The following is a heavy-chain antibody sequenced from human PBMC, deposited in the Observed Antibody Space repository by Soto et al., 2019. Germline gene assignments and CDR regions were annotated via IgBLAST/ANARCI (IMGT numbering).Heavy chain of an antibody. J-gene: IGHJ4*02. D-gene: IGHD3-16*01. Sequence: QVQLVQSGAEVQKPGSSVKVSCKASGGTFRSFAFSWLRQAPGHGLEWMGGIIPLFGTTNYAQRFQGRVTITADESTSTAYMELSRLKSEDTAIYDCAKDTDHAYDFWGQGTLVTVSS. CDR3: AKDTDHAYDF. CDR1: GGTFRSFA. CDR2: IIPLFGTT. V-gene: IGHV1-69*01.